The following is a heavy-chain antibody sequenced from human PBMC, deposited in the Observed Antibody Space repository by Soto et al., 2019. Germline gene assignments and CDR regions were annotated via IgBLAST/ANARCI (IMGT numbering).Heavy chain of an antibody. D-gene: IGHD3-22*01. J-gene: IGHJ3*02. CDR1: GFTVSSNY. V-gene: IGHV3-53*01. Sequence: GGSLRLSCAASGFTVSSNYMSWVRQAPGKGLEWVSVIYSGGSTYYADSVKGRFTISRDNSKNTLYLQMNGLRAEDTAVYYCARGMYYYDSSGYFDAFDIWGQGTMVTVSS. CDR2: IYSGGST. CDR3: ARGMYYYDSSGYFDAFDI.